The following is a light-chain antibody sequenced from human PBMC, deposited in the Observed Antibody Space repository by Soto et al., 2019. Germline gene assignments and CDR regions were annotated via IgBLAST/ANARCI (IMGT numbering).Light chain of an antibody. J-gene: IGKJ2*01. Sequence: DIQWTQSPSFLSASVGDRVTITCRASQGINIFLAWFQQKPGKAPNLLISAASTLQSGVPSRFSGSGSETEFTLTITSLQPEDSATYYCQQRNSYPRTFGQGTKWISN. CDR3: QQRNSYPRT. V-gene: IGKV1-9*01. CDR1: QGINIF. CDR2: AAS.